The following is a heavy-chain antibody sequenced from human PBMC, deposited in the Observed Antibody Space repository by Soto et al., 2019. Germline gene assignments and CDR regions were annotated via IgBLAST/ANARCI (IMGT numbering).Heavy chain of an antibody. Sequence: QVQLVQSGAEVKKPGASVKVSCRASGYTFTIYGISWVRQAPGQGREWMGWISAYNGNTNYAQKLHGRVTMNTDTSTSTADMELRSLRTDDTAVYYCARVYESYSDPLVRFQHWGQGTLVTVSS. CDR1: GYTFTIYG. J-gene: IGHJ1*01. D-gene: IGHD4-17*01. CDR2: ISAYNGNT. V-gene: IGHV1-18*01. CDR3: ARVYESYSDPLVRFQH.